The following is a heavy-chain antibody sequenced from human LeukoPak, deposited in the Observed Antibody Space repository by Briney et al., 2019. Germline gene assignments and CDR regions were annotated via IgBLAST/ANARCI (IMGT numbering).Heavy chain of an antibody. CDR3: ARETMVAATDSGGF. J-gene: IGHJ4*02. V-gene: IGHV1-18*01. Sequence: ASVKVSCKASGYTFTSYGITWVRQAPGQGLEWMGWISAYNYNTNYAQKFQGRVTMTTDTSTRTAYLDLRSLRSDNRAGYYCARETMVAATDSGGFWGQGTLVTVSS. CDR2: ISAYNYNT. D-gene: IGHD2-15*01. CDR1: GYTFTSYG.